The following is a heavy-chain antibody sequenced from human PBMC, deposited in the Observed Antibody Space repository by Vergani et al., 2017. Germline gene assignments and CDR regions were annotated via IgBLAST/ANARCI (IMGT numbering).Heavy chain of an antibody. CDR2: INPNSGGT. Sequence: QVQLVQSGAEVKKPGASVKVSCKASGYTFTGYYMHWVRQAPGQGLEWMGWINPNSGGTNYAQKFQGRVTMTRDTSISTAYMELSRLRSDDTAVYYCARGRGYDFWSGQNFYWYFDLWGRGTLVTVSS. J-gene: IGHJ2*01. D-gene: IGHD3-3*01. V-gene: IGHV1-2*02. CDR3: ARGRGYDFWSGQNFYWYFDL. CDR1: GYTFTGYY.